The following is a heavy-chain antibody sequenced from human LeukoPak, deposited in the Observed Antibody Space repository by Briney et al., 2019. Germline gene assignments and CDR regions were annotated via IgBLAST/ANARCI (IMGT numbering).Heavy chain of an antibody. CDR2: IWYDGSNK. J-gene: IGHJ4*02. CDR3: ARGYSRWELDY. V-gene: IGHV3-33*01. Sequence: GGSLRLSCAASGFTFSSYGMHWVRQAPGKGLEWVAVIWYDGSNKYYADSVKGRFTISRDNSKNTLYLQMNSLRAEDTAVYYCARGYSRWELDYWGQGTLVTVSS. CDR1: GFTFSSYG. D-gene: IGHD1-26*01.